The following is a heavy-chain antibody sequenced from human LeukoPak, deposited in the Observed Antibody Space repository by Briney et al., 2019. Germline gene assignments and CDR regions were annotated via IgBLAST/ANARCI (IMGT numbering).Heavy chain of an antibody. J-gene: IGHJ6*02. CDR1: GFTFSTYV. CDR3: ARAPPIAARLRIYYYAMDV. Sequence: GGSLRLSCAASGFTFSTYVMSWVRQAPGKGLEWVSYISSSGSTIYYADSVKGRFTISRDNAKNSLYLQMNSLRAEDTAVYYCARAPPIAARLRIYYYAMDVWGQGTTVTVSS. CDR2: ISSSGSTI. V-gene: IGHV3-48*03. D-gene: IGHD6-6*01.